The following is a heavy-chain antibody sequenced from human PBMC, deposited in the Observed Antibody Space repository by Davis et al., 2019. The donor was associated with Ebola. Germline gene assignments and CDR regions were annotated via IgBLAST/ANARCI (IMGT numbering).Heavy chain of an antibody. J-gene: IGHJ6*02. CDR2: IDPSDSYT. CDR1: GYSFTSYW. CDR3: ALRYYGMDV. V-gene: IGHV5-10-1*01. Sequence: GESLKIPRQGSGYSFTSYWISWVRQMPGKGLEWMGRIDPSDSYTKYSPSFQGHVTISADKSISTAYLQWSSLKASDTAMYYCALRYYGMDVWGQGTTVTVSS.